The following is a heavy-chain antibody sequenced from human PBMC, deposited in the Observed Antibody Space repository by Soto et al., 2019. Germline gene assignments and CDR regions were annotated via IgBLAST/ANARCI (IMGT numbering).Heavy chain of an antibody. V-gene: IGHV4-61*01. CDR1: GGSVSSGSYY. D-gene: IGHD3-10*01. CDR2: IYYSGST. Sequence: SETLSLTCTVSGGSVSSGSYYWSWIRQPPGKGLEWIGYIYYSGSTNYNPSLKSRVTISVDTSKNQFSLKLSSVTAADTAVYYCARGEYYYGSGSYYNPYNWFDPWGQGTLVTVSS. J-gene: IGHJ5*02. CDR3: ARGEYYYGSGSYYNPYNWFDP.